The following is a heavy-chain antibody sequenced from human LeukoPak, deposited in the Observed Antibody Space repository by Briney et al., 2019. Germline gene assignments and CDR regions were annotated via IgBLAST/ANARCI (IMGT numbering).Heavy chain of an antibody. D-gene: IGHD2/OR15-2a*01. Sequence: SGTLSLTCAVSGGSISSSNWWSWVRQPPGKGLEWIGEINHSGSTNYNPSLKSRVTISVDTSKSQFSLKLSSVTAADTAVYYCARPNTYDVGNNAFDIWGQGTMVTVSS. CDR3: ARPNTYDVGNNAFDI. CDR2: INHSGST. CDR1: GGSISSSNW. J-gene: IGHJ3*02. V-gene: IGHV4-4*02.